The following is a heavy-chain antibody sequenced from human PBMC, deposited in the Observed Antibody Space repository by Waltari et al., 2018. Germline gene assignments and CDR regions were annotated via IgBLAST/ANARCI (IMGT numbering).Heavy chain of an antibody. CDR1: GGSLSGYY. V-gene: IGHV4-34*02. Sequence: QVQLQQWGAGQLQPSETLSLTCPVHGGSLSGYYWGWIRQPPGKGLELIGEINHNGNRNYNPSLRSRVTMLIDTSRSQFSLKVNSVTAADTAVYYCVRLEDCSGPGGNCYSGDSFALDVWGQGTTVTVSS. D-gene: IGHD2-8*02. CDR3: VRLEDCSGPGGNCYSGDSFALDV. J-gene: IGHJ6*02. CDR2: INHNGNR.